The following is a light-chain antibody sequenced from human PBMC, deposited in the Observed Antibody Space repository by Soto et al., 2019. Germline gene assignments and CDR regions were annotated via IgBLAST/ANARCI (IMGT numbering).Light chain of an antibody. CDR2: LDSDVSH. V-gene: IGLV4-69*01. CDR1: SGHNNYA. J-gene: IGLJ3*02. Sequence: QLVLTQSPSASASLGASVKLTCSLSSGHNNYAIACHQQRPEKGPRFLMKLDSDVSHRKGDGIPDRFSGSSSGAERYLTISSLQSEDEADYYCQTWATGIRVFGGGTKLTVL. CDR3: QTWATGIRV.